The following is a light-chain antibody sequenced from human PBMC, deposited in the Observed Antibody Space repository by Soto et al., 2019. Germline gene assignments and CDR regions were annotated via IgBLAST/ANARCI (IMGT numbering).Light chain of an antibody. Sequence: DIQMTQSPSSLSASVGDRVTITCRASQSISSYLNWYQQKPGKAPKLLIYAASSLQSGVPSRFSGSGSGTDFTLTISSLQPEDFAAYDCQQSYSTRLWTFGLGTKVEIK. CDR1: QSISSY. CDR3: QQSYSTRLWT. CDR2: AAS. V-gene: IGKV1-39*01. J-gene: IGKJ1*01.